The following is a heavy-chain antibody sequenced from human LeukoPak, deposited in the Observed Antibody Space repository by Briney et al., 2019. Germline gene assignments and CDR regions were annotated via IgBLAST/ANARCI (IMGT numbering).Heavy chain of an antibody. CDR1: GGSFSGYY. J-gene: IGHJ4*03. CDR2: INHSGST. D-gene: IGHD2-2*02. Sequence: SETLSLTCAVYGGSFSGYYWSWIRQPPGKGLEWIGEINHSGSTNYNPSLKSRVTISVDTSKNQFSLKLSSVTAADTAVYYCARDSIPRRYFDYWGQGTLVTVSS. V-gene: IGHV4-34*01. CDR3: ARDSIPRRYFDY.